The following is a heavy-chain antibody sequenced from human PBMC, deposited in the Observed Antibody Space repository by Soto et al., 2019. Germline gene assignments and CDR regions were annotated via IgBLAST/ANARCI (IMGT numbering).Heavy chain of an antibody. CDR3: AQLAGLSHTDDF. J-gene: IGHJ4*02. V-gene: IGHV3-30-3*01. CDR2: ISSDGGNR. Sequence: GGSLRLSCAASEFTFSDYALHWVRQAPGKGLEWVTVISSDGGNRYYADSVKGRFTISRDNSKNTLYLQMNSLRVEDTAIYICAQLAGLSHTDDFWGQGTPVTVYS. D-gene: IGHD5-18*01. CDR1: EFTFSDYA.